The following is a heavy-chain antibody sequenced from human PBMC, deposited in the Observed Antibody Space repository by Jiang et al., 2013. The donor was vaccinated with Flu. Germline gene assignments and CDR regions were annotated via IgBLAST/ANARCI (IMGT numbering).Heavy chain of an antibody. V-gene: IGHV1-2*02. CDR3: TRDFTPRRLITLTFDL. D-gene: IGHD3-22*01. Sequence: LEWMGWINPHSGGTMYAQKFHDRITISRDLSIDTAYLEVSRLTYDDTAVYFCTRDFTPRRLITLTFDLWGQGTQVTVSS. CDR2: INPHSGGT. J-gene: IGHJ4*02.